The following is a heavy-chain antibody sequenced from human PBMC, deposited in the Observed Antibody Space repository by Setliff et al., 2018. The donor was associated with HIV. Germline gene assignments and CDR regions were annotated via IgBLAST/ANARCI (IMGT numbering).Heavy chain of an antibody. V-gene: IGHV4-34*01. D-gene: IGHD2-15*01. CDR3: ARGGLGVVGATDY. CDR1: GGSFSGYY. J-gene: IGHJ4*02. Sequence: SETLSLTCAVYGGSFSGYYWTWIRQPPGRGLEWIGEIIHSGGTNYNRSLKSRVTISVDTSKNQFSLNLSSVTAADTAVYYCARGGLGVVGATDYRSQGTLVTVSS. CDR2: IIHSGGT.